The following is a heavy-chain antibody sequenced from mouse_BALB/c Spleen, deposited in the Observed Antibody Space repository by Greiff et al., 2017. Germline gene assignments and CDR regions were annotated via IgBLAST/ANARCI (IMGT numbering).Heavy chain of an antibody. CDR3: ARSGYGSLAY. V-gene: IGHV3-2*02. D-gene: IGHD2-10*02. CDR1: GYSITSDYA. Sequence: DVKLQESGPGLVKPSQSLSLTCTVTGYSITSDYAWNWIRQFPGNKLEWMGYISYSGSTSYNPSLKSRISITRDTSKNQFFLQLNSVTTEDTATYYCARSGYGSLAYWGQGTLVTVSA. CDR2: ISYSGST. J-gene: IGHJ3*01.